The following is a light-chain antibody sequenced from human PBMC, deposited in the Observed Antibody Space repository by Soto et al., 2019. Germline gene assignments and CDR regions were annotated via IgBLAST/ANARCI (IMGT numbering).Light chain of an antibody. CDR2: GVS. Sequence: QSALTQPPSASGSPGQSVTISCTGTSSDVGGYNSVSWYQQHPGKAPKLMIYGVSTRPSGVPDRFSGSKSGNTASLTVSGLQAEDEADYYCSSYAGRNNAVVFGGGTKLT. V-gene: IGLV2-8*01. CDR3: SSYAGRNNAVV. CDR1: SSDVGGYNS. J-gene: IGLJ2*01.